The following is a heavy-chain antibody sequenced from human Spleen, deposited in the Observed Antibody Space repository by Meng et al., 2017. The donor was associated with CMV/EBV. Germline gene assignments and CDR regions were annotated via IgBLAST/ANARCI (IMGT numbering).Heavy chain of an antibody. Sequence: GESLKISGAASGFIFSSYEMHWVRQAPGKGLEWVSYISTSGDTMSYADSVKGRFTISRDNAKKSLSLQMNSLRVEDTAVYYCARTTLTYCSSWSQGTLVTVSS. J-gene: IGHJ5*02. D-gene: IGHD2-15*01. CDR1: GFIFSSYE. V-gene: IGHV3-48*03. CDR3: ARTTLTYCSS. CDR2: ISTSGDTM.